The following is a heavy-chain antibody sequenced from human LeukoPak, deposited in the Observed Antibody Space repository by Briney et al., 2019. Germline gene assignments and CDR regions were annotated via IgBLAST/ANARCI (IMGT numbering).Heavy chain of an antibody. CDR2: IYSGGST. J-gene: IGHJ4*02. D-gene: IGHD3-10*01. CDR3: ARGAITMVRGWEFDY. V-gene: IGHV3-66*01. Sequence: PGGSLRLSCAASGFTFSTYSMNWGRQAPGKGLEWVSVIYSGGSTYYADSVKGRFTISRDNSKNTLYLQMNSLRVEDTAVYYCARGAITMVRGWEFDYWGQGTLVTVSS. CDR1: GFTFSTYS.